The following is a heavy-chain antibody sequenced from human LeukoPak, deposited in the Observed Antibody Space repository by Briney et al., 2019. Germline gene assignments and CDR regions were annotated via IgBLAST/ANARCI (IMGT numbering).Heavy chain of an antibody. D-gene: IGHD5-12*01. CDR3: TRGGGSLVATIYDY. Sequence: GGSLRLSCAASGFTFSSYSLNWVRQAQGKGLEWVSTISSSSSYIYYADSVKGRFTISRDNAKNSLYLQMNSLRAEDTAVYYCTRGGGSLVATIYDYWGQGTLVTVSS. CDR2: ISSSSSYI. CDR1: GFTFSSYS. J-gene: IGHJ4*02. V-gene: IGHV3-21*01.